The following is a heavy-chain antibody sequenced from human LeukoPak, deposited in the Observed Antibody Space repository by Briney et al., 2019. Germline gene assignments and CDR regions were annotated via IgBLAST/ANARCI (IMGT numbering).Heavy chain of an antibody. CDR3: ARDGIAVAGAVDY. CDR2: AYFIGRT. CDR1: GGSISSSNYY. Sequence: SETLSLTCTVSGGSISSSNYYWGWIRQPPGKGLEWIGSAYFIGRTNYDPSFKSRVTISVDTSKNQFSLKLSSVTAADTAVYYCARDGIAVAGAVDYWGQGTLVTVSS. V-gene: IGHV4-39*02. J-gene: IGHJ4*02. D-gene: IGHD6-19*01.